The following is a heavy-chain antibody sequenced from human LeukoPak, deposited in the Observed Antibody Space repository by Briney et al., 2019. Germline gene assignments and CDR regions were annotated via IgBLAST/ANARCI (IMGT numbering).Heavy chain of an antibody. CDR2: IKEDGSEI. CDR1: GFTFSSYW. D-gene: IGHD3-10*02. CDR3: AELGITMIGGV. V-gene: IGHV3-7*01. Sequence: GGSLRLSYAASGFTFSSYWMSWVRQAPGKGLEWVANIKEDGSEIYYVDSVKGRFTISRDNAKNSLYLQMNSLRAEDTAVYYCAELGITMIGGVWGKGTTVTISS. J-gene: IGHJ6*04.